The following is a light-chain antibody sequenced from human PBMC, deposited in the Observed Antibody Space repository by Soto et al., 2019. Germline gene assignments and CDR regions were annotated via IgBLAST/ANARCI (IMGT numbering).Light chain of an antibody. CDR3: NSYTTSNTLV. V-gene: IGLV2-14*03. CDR2: EVI. CDR1: SSDIGAHNF. Sequence: LTQPASVSGSPGQAITVSCSGTSSDIGAHNFVSWYQQHPGKAPKLIIYEVINRPSGVSDRFSGSKSGNTASLTISGLQSEDEADYYCNSYTTSNTLVFGSGTKVTVL. J-gene: IGLJ1*01.